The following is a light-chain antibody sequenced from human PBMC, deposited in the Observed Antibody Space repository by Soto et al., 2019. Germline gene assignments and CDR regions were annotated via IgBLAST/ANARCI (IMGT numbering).Light chain of an antibody. J-gene: IGLJ1*01. Sequence: QSVLTQPASVSGSPGQSITISCTVTSSDVGGYKYVSWYQHHPGKAPKLIIYDVSNRPSGVSNRFSGSKSGNTASLTISGLQPEDEADYYCSSYTTSNTRQIVFGTGTKVTVL. CDR1: SSDVGGYKY. CDR3: SSYTTSNTRQIV. CDR2: DVS. V-gene: IGLV2-14*03.